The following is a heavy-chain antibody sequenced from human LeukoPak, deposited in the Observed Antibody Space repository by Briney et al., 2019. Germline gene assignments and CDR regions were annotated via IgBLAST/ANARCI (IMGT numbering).Heavy chain of an antibody. D-gene: IGHD6-25*01. CDR3: ARARLLEY. V-gene: IGHV3-7*01. Sequence: GGSLRLSCGASGFTFTSYWMSRVRQAPGKGLEWVANIKEDGSEKYYVDSVKGRFTISRDNAKNSVYLQMNSLRAEDTAVYYCARARLLEYWGQGTLVTVSS. CDR2: IKEDGSEK. J-gene: IGHJ4*02. CDR1: GFTFTSYW.